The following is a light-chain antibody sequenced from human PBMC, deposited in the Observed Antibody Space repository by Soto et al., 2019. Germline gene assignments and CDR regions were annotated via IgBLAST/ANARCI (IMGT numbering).Light chain of an antibody. CDR2: GNI. CDR3: QSYDSTLSARYV. Sequence: QSVLTQPPSVSGAPGQSVTISCTGSSSNIGAGYDVHWYQQRPGTAPKLLIFGNINRPSGVPDRFSGSKSGTSASLAITGLQAEDEGDYSCQSYDSTLSARYVFGTGTKVTV. CDR1: SSNIGAGYD. J-gene: IGLJ1*01. V-gene: IGLV1-40*01.